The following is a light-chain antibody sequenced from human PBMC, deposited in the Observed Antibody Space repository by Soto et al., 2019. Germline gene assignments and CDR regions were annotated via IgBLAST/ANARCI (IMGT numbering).Light chain of an antibody. CDR2: GAS. V-gene: IGKV3-20*01. CDR3: QQYGSPRWT. J-gene: IGKJ1*01. Sequence: EIVLTQSPGTLSLSPGERATLSCRASQSVRSSYLAWYQQKPGQAPRLLIYGASSRATGIPDRFSGSGSGTDFTLTISRLEPEDFAVYYCQQYGSPRWTFGQGTKVEIK. CDR1: QSVRSSY.